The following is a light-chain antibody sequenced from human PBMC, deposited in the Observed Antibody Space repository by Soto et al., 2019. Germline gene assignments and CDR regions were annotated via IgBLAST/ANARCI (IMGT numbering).Light chain of an antibody. CDR2: DAS. V-gene: IGKV1-5*01. J-gene: IGKJ2*01. CDR3: QQYNSYPMYT. CDR1: QSISSW. Sequence: DIQMTQSPSTLSASVGDRVTITCRASQSISSWLAWYQQKPGKAPKLLIYDASSLESGVPSRSSGSGSGTEFTLTISSLQPDDFATYYCQQYNSYPMYTFGQGTKVDIK.